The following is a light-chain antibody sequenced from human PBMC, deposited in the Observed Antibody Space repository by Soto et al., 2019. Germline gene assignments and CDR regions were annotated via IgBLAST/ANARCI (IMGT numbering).Light chain of an antibody. Sequence: QSVLTQPPSVSGAPGQRVTISCTGSSSNIGAGYDVRWYQQLPGPAPKLLIYGNSNRPSGVPDRFSGSKSGTSASLAITGLQAEDEADYYCQSYDSSLSTYVFGTGTKLTVL. CDR3: QSYDSSLSTYV. CDR2: GNS. J-gene: IGLJ1*01. CDR1: SSNIGAGYD. V-gene: IGLV1-40*01.